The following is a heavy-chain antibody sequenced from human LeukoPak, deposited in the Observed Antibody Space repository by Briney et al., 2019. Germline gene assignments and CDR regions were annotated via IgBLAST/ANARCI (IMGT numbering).Heavy chain of an antibody. D-gene: IGHD2-21*02. CDR2: INPNSGGT. J-gene: IGHJ5*02. V-gene: IGHV1-2*06. CDR1: GYTLTSYA. CDR3: ARAGFGVVVTAIEVWFDP. Sequence: GASVKVSCKASGYTLTSYAIHWVRQAPGQGLEWMGRINPNSGGTNYAQKFQGRVTMTRDTSISTAYMELSRLRSDDTAVYYCARAGFGVVVTAIEVWFDPWGQGTLVTVSS.